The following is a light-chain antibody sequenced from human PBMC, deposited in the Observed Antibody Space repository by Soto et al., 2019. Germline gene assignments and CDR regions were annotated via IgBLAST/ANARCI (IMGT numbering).Light chain of an antibody. Sequence: ELVLTQSPGTLSLSPGERATLSCRASQSVTSSSYLAWYQQKPGQAPRLLTYGASSKDTGVPERFSGSEAGTDFTLTISRLEPEDFAVYYCKQCGSERFTFGPVTKVEIK. V-gene: IGKV3-20*01. CDR1: QSVTSSSY. J-gene: IGKJ3*01. CDR3: KQCGSERFT. CDR2: GAS.